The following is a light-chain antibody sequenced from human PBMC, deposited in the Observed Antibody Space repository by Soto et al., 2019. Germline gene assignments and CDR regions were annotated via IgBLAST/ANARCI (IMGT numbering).Light chain of an antibody. CDR3: QQYGSLPYT. CDR2: GTF. V-gene: IGKV3-20*01. Sequence: EIVLTQSPGTLSLSPGKRATLSCRASQSLSTPDLVWYQHKSGQPPRLVIHGTFSTASGIPARFSGSGSGTDFTLTISRLEPADSAVYYWQQYGSLPYTFGRGTRLEIQ. J-gene: IGKJ5*01. CDR1: QSLSTPD.